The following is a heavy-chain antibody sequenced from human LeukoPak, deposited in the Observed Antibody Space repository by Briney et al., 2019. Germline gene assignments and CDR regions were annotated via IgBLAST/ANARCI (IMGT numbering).Heavy chain of an antibody. J-gene: IGHJ4*02. V-gene: IGHV3-15*01. CDR3: NTVYYYGSGSYSGY. CDR2: IKSKIDGGTA. D-gene: IGHD3-10*01. CDR1: GFTFYNAW. Sequence: PGGSLRLSCAASGFTFYNAWMSWVRQAPGKGLEWVGRIKSKIDGGTADYAAAVKGRFTMSRDDSKNMLYLQMNSLKTEDTAVYYCNTVYYYGSGSYSGYWGQGTLVTVSS.